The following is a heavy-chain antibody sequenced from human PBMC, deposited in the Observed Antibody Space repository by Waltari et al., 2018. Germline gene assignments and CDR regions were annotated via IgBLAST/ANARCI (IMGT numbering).Heavy chain of an antibody. CDR1: GGSFSGYY. CDR3: ARGSVVVPAVMSYYYYYGMDV. J-gene: IGHJ6*02. Sequence: QVQLQQWGAGLLKPSETLSLTCAVYGGSFSGYYWSWIRQPPGKGLEWIGEINHSGSTNYNPSLKSRVTISVDTSKNQFSLKLSSVTAADTAVYYCARGSVVVPAVMSYYYYYGMDVWGQGTTVTVSS. V-gene: IGHV4-34*01. CDR2: INHSGST. D-gene: IGHD2-2*01.